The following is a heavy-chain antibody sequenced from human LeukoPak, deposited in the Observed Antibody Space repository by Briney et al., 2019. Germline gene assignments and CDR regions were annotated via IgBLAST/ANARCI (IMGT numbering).Heavy chain of an antibody. CDR2: IRGSGDGT. J-gene: IGHJ3*01. CDR3: GRDPNGDYIGAFDF. D-gene: IGHD4-17*01. CDR1: GLTFSRYA. Sequence: TGGSLRLSCVGSGLTFSRYAMTWVRQAPGKGLEWVSSIRGSGDGTSYADSVKGRFTMSRDNSKSTLYLQMDSLRAEDTAMYYCGRDPNGDYIGAFDFWGQGTLVNVSS. V-gene: IGHV3-23*01.